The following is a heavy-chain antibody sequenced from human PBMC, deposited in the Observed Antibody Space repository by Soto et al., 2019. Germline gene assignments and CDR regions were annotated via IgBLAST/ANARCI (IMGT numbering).Heavy chain of an antibody. D-gene: IGHD5-12*01. CDR2: IYPGDSDT. J-gene: IGHJ4*02. Sequence: PGESLKISCKGSGYSFTSYWIGWVRHMPGKGLKCMGIIYPGDSDTRYSPSFQGQVAISADKSISTAYLQWSSLKASDTATYYCASGYEMGTFDYWGQGTLVTVSS. V-gene: IGHV5-51*01. CDR3: ASGYEMGTFDY. CDR1: GYSFTSYW.